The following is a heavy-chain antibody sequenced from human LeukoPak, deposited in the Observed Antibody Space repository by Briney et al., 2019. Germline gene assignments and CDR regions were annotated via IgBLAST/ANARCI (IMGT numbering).Heavy chain of an antibody. D-gene: IGHD4-23*01. CDR3: ARFDTVVTGYYYYGMDV. J-gene: IGHJ6*02. V-gene: IGHV4-39*01. CDR2: IYYSGST. CDR1: GGSISSTSYY. Sequence: PSETLSLTCTVSGGSISSTSYYWGWIRQPPGKGLEWIGSIYYSGSTYYNPSLKSRVTISVDTSKNQFSLKQSSVTAADTAVYYCARFDTVVTGYYYYGMDVWGQGTTVTVSS.